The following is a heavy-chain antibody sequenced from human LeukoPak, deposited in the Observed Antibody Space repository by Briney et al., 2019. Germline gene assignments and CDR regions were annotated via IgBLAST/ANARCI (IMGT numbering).Heavy chain of an antibody. Sequence: ASVKVSCKASGYTFTGYYMHWVRQAPGQGPEWMGWINPNSGGTNYAQKFQGRVTMTRDTSISTAYMELSRLRSDDTAVYYCARGIVVVPAGDDFDYWGQGTLVTVSS. V-gene: IGHV1-2*02. J-gene: IGHJ4*02. CDR1: GYTFTGYY. D-gene: IGHD2-2*01. CDR3: ARGIVVVPAGDDFDY. CDR2: INPNSGGT.